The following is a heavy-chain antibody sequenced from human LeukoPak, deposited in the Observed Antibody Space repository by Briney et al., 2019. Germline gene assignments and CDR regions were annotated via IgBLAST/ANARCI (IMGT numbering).Heavy chain of an antibody. V-gene: IGHV3-23*01. CDR1: GFTFDDYA. Sequence: GGSLRLSCAAPGFTFDDYAMNWVRQAPGKGLEWVSAISAGVGSTSYADSVKGRFTISRDNSKNTLYLQMNSLRAEDTALYFCAKVYCSSSGCYRIDYWGQGTLVTVSS. CDR2: ISAGVGST. J-gene: IGHJ4*02. D-gene: IGHD2-2*01. CDR3: AKVYCSSSGCYRIDY.